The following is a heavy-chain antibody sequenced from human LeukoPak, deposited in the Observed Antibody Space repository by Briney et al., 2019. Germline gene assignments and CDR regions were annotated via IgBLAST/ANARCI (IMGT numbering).Heavy chain of an antibody. CDR1: GYTFTDYY. Sequence: GASVKVSCKASGYTFTDYYMHWVRQAPGQGLEWMGGIIPIFGTANYAQKFQGRVTITADESTSTAYMELSSLRSEDTAVYYCASFYYSEGAFDIWGQGTMVTVSS. CDR2: IIPIFGTA. V-gene: IGHV1-69*13. D-gene: IGHD3-10*01. J-gene: IGHJ3*02. CDR3: ASFYYSEGAFDI.